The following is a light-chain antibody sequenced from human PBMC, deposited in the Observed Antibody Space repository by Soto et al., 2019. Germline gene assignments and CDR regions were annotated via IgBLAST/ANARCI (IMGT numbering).Light chain of an antibody. CDR3: QQLNSYPS. CDR2: AAS. V-gene: IGKV1-39*01. Sequence: DIQMTQSPSSLSASVGDRVTITCRASQSISNYLNWYQQKPGKAPKLLIYAASTLQSGVPSRFSGSGSGTDFTLTISSLQPEDFATYYCQQLNSYPSFGPGTKVDIK. J-gene: IGKJ3*01. CDR1: QSISNY.